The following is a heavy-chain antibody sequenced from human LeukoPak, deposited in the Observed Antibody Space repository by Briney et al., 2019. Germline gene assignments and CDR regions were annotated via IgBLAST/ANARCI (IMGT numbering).Heavy chain of an antibody. Sequence: GGSLRLSCAASGFTFSNAWMSWVRQAPGKGLEWVGRIKSKTDGGTTDYAAPVKGRFTSSRDDSKNTLNLQMIRLKTEDTAVYYCTTVGDFGSGYLVRGYWGQETLVTVSS. J-gene: IGHJ4*02. V-gene: IGHV3-15*01. CDR3: TTVGDFGSGYLVRGY. CDR1: GFTFSNAW. D-gene: IGHD3-3*01. CDR2: IKSKTDGGTT.